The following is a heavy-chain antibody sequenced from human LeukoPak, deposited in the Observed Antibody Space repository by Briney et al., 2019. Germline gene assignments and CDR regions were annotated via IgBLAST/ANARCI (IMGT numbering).Heavy chain of an antibody. D-gene: IGHD3-9*01. CDR3: ARDSGRGYDILTGYSLFDY. Sequence: PSQTLSLTCPVSGGSINSGGYYWSWIRQHPGKGLEWIGYIYYSGSTYYNPSLKSRVTISVDTSKNQFSLKLSSVTAADTAVYYCARDSGRGYDILTGYSLFDYWGQGTLVTVSS. V-gene: IGHV4-31*03. J-gene: IGHJ4*02. CDR1: GGSINSGGYY. CDR2: IYYSGST.